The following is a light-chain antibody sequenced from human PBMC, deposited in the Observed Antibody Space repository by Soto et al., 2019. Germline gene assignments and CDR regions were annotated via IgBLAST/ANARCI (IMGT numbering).Light chain of an antibody. V-gene: IGKV3-11*01. CDR1: QSVSSY. CDR3: QQRSNWPLT. CDR2: GAS. Sequence: EIVLTQSPVTLSLSPGERATLSCRASQSVSSYLAWYQQKPGQAPRLLIYGASTRATGIPARFSGSGSGTEFTLTISSLQSEDFAVYYCQQRSNWPLTFGGGTKVDIK. J-gene: IGKJ4*01.